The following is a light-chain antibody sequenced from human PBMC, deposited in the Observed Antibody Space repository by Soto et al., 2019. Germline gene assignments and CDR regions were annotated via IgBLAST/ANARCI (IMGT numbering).Light chain of an antibody. Sequence: EIVLTQSPGTLSLSPGERATLSCRASQSVRNNSLAWYQQQPGQAPRLLIFGTSSRAAGTPDRFSGSGSGTDFTLTINRLDPEDSAVYFCHQYGYGVVTFGQGTKLEIK. CDR1: QSVRNNS. CDR3: HQYGYGVVT. V-gene: IGKV3-20*01. J-gene: IGKJ2*01. CDR2: GTS.